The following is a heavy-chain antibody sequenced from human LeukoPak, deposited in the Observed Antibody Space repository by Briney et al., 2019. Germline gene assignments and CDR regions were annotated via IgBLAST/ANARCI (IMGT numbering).Heavy chain of an antibody. D-gene: IGHD3-3*01. CDR1: GYTFTRYH. J-gene: IGHJ4*02. CDR2: INPSGGPA. Sequence: ASVKVSCKASGYTFTRYHIHWVRQAPGQGLKWMGVINPSGGPATYAQKFQGRVTLTRDTSTTTVYMEVNSLRSDDTAVYYCAREAIFGVVREYYFDLWGQGTLVTVS. CDR3: AREAIFGVVREYYFDL. V-gene: IGHV1-46*01.